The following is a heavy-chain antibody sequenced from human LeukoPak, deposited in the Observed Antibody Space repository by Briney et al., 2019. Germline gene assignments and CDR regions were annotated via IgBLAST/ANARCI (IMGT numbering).Heavy chain of an antibody. V-gene: IGHV4-34*01. Sequence: SETLSLTCAVSGGSFSGYYWSWIRQPPGKGLEWIGEINHSGSTNYNPSLKGRVTISVDTSKNQFSLRLSSVTAADAAVYYCARGLAATPRDWGQGTLVTVSS. CDR2: INHSGST. J-gene: IGHJ4*02. D-gene: IGHD6-13*01. CDR3: ARGLAATPRD. CDR1: GGSFSGYY.